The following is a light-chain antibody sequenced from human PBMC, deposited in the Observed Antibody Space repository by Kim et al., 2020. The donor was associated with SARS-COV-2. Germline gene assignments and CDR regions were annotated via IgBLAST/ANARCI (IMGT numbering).Light chain of an antibody. CDR3: QGYNTYSGT. CDR2: GAS. J-gene: IGKJ1*01. V-gene: IGKV1-5*03. Sequence: DIQMTQSPSTLSASVGDRVTITCRASQSISNYLAWYHQSPGKAPKFLIFGASNLGSGVPSRFSGSGSGTDFTLTISSLQPDDFGTYYCQGYNTYSGTFGQGTKVDIK. CDR1: QSISNY.